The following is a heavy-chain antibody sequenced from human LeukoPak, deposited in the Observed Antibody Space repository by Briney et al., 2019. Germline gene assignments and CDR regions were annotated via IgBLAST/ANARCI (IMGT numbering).Heavy chain of an antibody. V-gene: IGHV4-39*07. CDR3: AFFGGATDWFDP. CDR2: IYYSGST. J-gene: IGHJ5*02. D-gene: IGHD3-3*01. Sequence: SETLSLTCTVSGGSISSSSYDWGWIRQPPGKGLEWIGSIYYSGSTNYNPSLKSRVTISVDSSKNQFSLKLTSVTAADTAVYYCAFFGGATDWFDPWGQGTLVTVSS. CDR1: GGSISSSSYD.